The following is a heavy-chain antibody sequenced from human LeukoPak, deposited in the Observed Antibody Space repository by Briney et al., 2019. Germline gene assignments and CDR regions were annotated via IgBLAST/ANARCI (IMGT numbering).Heavy chain of an antibody. CDR2: IKSKTDGGTT. D-gene: IGHD3-22*01. J-gene: IGHJ4*02. CDR1: GFTFSNAW. V-gene: IGHV3-15*01. CDR3: ARSFGGSSGYDS. Sequence: GGSLRLSCAASGFTFSNAWMSWVRQAPGKGLEWVGRIKSKTDGGTTDYAAPVKGRFTISRDNSKNTLYLQMNSLRAEDTAVYYCARSFGGSSGYDSWGQGTLVTVSS.